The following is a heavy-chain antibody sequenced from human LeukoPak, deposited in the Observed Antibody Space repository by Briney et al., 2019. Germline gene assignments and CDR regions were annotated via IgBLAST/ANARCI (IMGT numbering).Heavy chain of an antibody. D-gene: IGHD4-23*01. CDR3: AREADYGGNCHFQY. CDR2: IYSGGST. J-gene: IGHJ4*02. V-gene: IGHV3-53*04. Sequence: GGSLRLSCAASGFTFSSNYMSWVRQAPGKGLEWVSVIYSGGSTYYGESVKRRFTIPRHNPKITPNLQMNSLRAEDTAVYYCAREADYGGNCHFQYWAQGTLVSVSS. CDR1: GFTFSSNY.